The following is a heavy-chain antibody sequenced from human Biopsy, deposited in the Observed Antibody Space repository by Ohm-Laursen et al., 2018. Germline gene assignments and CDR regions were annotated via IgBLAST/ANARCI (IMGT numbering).Heavy chain of an antibody. Sequence: SLRLSCTASGFTFSVHNMHWVRQAPGKGLEWVAFIWSSATYKAYADSVKGRFTVSRVNSKNTVYLQMNSLSADDTAIYSCVKDGGQTAPYSFDVWGQGTMVTVSS. V-gene: IGHV3-33*06. CDR2: IWSSATYK. CDR1: GFTFSVHN. CDR3: VKDGGQTAPYSFDV. J-gene: IGHJ3*01. D-gene: IGHD3-16*01.